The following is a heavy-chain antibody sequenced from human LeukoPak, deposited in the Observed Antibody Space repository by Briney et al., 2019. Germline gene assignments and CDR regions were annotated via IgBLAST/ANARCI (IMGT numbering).Heavy chain of an antibody. J-gene: IGHJ3*02. CDR3: AKMRGEFSTGWYHDAFDI. CDR1: GFTFSSYG. CDR2: ISYDESNK. Sequence: GRSLRLSCAASGFTFSSYGVHWVRQAPGKGLEWVAIISYDESNKYYADSVKGRFTISRDNSKNTLYLQMNSLRAEDTAVYYCAKMRGEFSTGWYHDAFDIWGQGTMVTVSS. V-gene: IGHV3-30*18. D-gene: IGHD6-19*01.